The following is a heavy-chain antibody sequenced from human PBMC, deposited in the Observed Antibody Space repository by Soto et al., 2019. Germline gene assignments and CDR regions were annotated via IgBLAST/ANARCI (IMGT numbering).Heavy chain of an antibody. J-gene: IGHJ6*02. V-gene: IGHV3-23*01. CDR1: GFTISNYA. CDR3: ALDSHSGNYYYGMDV. D-gene: IGHD6-25*01. Sequence: GGSLRLSCAASGFTISNYAMSWIRQAPGKGLEWVSAIGGSGGTTYYADSVKGRFTISRDNSKNTLYLQMNSLRAEDTAVYYCALDSHSGNYYYGMDVWGQGTTVPVSS. CDR2: IGGSGGTT.